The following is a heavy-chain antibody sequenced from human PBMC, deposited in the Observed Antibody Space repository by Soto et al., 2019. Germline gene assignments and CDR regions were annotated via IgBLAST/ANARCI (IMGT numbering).Heavy chain of an antibody. Sequence: ASGKVSCKASGYTFTSYGISWVRQAPGQGLEWMGWISAYNGNTNYAQKLQGRVTMTTDTSTSTAYMELRSLRSDDTAVYYCARDRDHYGSGSTYYGMDVWGQGTTVTSP. V-gene: IGHV1-18*04. D-gene: IGHD3-10*01. J-gene: IGHJ6*02. CDR2: ISAYNGNT. CDR3: ARDRDHYGSGSTYYGMDV. CDR1: GYTFTSYG.